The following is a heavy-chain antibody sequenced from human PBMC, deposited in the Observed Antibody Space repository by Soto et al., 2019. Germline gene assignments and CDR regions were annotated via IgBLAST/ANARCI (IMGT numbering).Heavy chain of an antibody. J-gene: IGHJ4*02. V-gene: IGHV3-23*01. Sequence: EVQLLESGGGFVQPGGSLRLSCAASGFIFSNYAMTWVRQAPGKGLAWVSAITSTGSSTYYADSVKGRFTISRDNSKNTLYLQINSLTAEDTAVYYCAKGAEGYVVSSLDYWGQGTLVTVSS. CDR2: ITSTGSST. CDR1: GFIFSNYA. D-gene: IGHD5-12*01. CDR3: AKGAEGYVVSSLDY.